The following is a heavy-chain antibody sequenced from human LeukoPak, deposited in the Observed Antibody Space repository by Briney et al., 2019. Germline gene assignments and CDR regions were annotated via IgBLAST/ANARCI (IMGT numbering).Heavy chain of an antibody. Sequence: GGSLRLSCAASGFTFSNYNMNWVRQAPGKGLEWVSSISSSSSYIYYADSVKGRFTISRDNAKNSLYLRMNSLRAEDTAVYYCARVWVTTFGFDYWGQGTLVTVSS. V-gene: IGHV3-21*01. J-gene: IGHJ4*02. CDR1: GFTFSNYN. CDR3: ARVWVTTFGFDY. CDR2: ISSSSSYI. D-gene: IGHD2/OR15-2a*01.